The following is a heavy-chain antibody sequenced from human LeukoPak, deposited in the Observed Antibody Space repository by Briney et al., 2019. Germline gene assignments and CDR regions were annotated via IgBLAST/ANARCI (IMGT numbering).Heavy chain of an antibody. V-gene: IGHV1-69*05. CDR1: GGTFSNYA. Sequence: ASLKFSCKASGGTFSNYAISWVRQAPGQGLEWREGTSPIFVTANSAQKFQGTVTITTDESTSTAYMELSSLRPEDTAVYYCARSKRPAPLYGDYHQGWFDNWGQGTLVTVFS. CDR3: ARSKRPAPLYGDYHQGWFDN. CDR2: TSPIFVTA. J-gene: IGHJ5*02. D-gene: IGHD4-17*01.